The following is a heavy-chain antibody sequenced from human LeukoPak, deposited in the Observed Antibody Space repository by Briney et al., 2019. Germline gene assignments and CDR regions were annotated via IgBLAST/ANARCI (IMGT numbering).Heavy chain of an antibody. V-gene: IGHV4-39*02. CDR2: IYYSGNT. Sequence: PSETLSLTCTVSGGSISSTSYYWGWIRQPPGKGLEWIGSIYYSGNTYYNPSLKSRVTISVDTSKNQFSLKLTCVTAADTAVYYCAKDLLSNSYFYYYGMDVWGQGTTVTVSS. CDR1: GGSISSTSYY. J-gene: IGHJ6*02. D-gene: IGHD4-23*01. CDR3: AKDLLSNSYFYYYGMDV.